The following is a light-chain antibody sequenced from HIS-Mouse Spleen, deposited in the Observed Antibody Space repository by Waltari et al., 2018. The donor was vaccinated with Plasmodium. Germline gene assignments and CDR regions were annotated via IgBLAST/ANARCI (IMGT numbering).Light chain of an antibody. J-gene: IGLJ3*02. CDR1: ALPKKY. CDR3: YSTDSSGNHRV. Sequence: SYELTQPPSVSVSPGQTARITCSGDALPKKYAYWYQQKSGQAPVLGIYEDSKRPSGTPGRSSGPSSGTIATLTISGAQVEDEADYYCYSTDSSGNHRVFGGGTKLTVL. V-gene: IGLV3-10*01. CDR2: EDS.